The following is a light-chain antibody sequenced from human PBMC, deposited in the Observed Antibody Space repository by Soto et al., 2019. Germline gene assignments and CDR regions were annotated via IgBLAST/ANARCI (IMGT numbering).Light chain of an antibody. CDR1: QSVSSSY. J-gene: IGKJ4*01. CDR3: QQYGSSPLT. V-gene: IGKV3-20*01. Sequence: EIGLTQSPGTLSLSPGERATLSCRASQSVSSSYLAGYQQKPGQAPRLLIYGASSRATGIPDRFSGSGSGTDFTLTISRLEPEGFAVYYCQQYGSSPLTFGGGTKVEIK. CDR2: GAS.